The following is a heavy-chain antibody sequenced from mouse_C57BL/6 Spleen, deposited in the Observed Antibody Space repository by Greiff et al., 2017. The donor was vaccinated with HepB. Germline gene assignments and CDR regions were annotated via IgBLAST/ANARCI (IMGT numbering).Heavy chain of an antibody. V-gene: IGHV3-6*01. D-gene: IGHD2-3*01. CDR1: GYSITSGYY. CDR3: ARESMTLYYFDY. CDR2: ISYDGSN. J-gene: IGHJ2*01. Sequence: EVKLVESGPGLVKPSQSLSLTCSVTGYSITSGYYWNWIRQFPGNKLEWMGYISYDGSNNYNPSLKNRISITRDTSKNQFFLKLNSVTTEDTATYYCARESMTLYYFDYWGQGTTLTVSS.